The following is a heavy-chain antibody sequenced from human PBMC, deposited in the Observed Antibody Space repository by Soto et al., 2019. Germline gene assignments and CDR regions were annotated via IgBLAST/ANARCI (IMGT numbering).Heavy chain of an antibody. J-gene: IGHJ4*02. D-gene: IGHD1-1*01. CDR1: GFTFSSYG. CDR2: IWYDGSNK. Sequence: QVQLVESGGGVVQPGRSLRLSCAASGFTFSSYGMHWVRQAPGKGLEWVAVIWYDGSNKYYADSVKGRFTISRDNSKNTLYLQMNSLRAEDTAVYYCAREGELDRAHFDYWGQGTLVTVSS. CDR3: AREGELDRAHFDY. V-gene: IGHV3-33*01.